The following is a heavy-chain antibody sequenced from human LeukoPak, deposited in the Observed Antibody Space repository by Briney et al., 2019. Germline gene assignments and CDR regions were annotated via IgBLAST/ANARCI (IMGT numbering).Heavy chain of an antibody. V-gene: IGHV3-21*01. CDR2: ISSSSSYI. D-gene: IGHD5-12*01. CDR3: ARDITPSGYDDLYGMDV. CDR1: GFTFSSHS. J-gene: IGHJ6*02. Sequence: GGSLRLSCAASGFTFSSHSMNWVRQAPGKGLEWVSSISSSSSYIYYADSVKGRFTISRDNAKNSLYLQMNSLRAEDTAVYYCARDITPSGYDDLYGMDVWGQGTTVTVSS.